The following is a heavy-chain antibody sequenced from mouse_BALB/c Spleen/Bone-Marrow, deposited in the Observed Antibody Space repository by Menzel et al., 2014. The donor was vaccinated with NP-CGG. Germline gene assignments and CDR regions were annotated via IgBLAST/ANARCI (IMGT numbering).Heavy chain of an antibody. D-gene: IGHD2-3*01. CDR1: GFDFSGFW. V-gene: IGHV4-1*02. CDR3: ARLGYYGGFAY. CDR2: INPDSSTI. Sequence: EVKLMESGGGLVQPGRSLKISCAASGFDFSGFWMGWVRLAPGKGLEWIGEINPDSSTINYTPSLKDRFIISRDNAKNTLYLQMSKVRSEDTALYYCARLGYYGGFAYWGQGTLVTVSA. J-gene: IGHJ3*01.